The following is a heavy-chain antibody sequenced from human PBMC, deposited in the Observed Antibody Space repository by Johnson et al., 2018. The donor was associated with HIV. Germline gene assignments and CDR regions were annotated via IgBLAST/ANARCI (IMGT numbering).Heavy chain of an antibody. V-gene: IGHV3-30*18. D-gene: IGHD6-19*01. J-gene: IGHJ3*02. CDR3: AKERRQSLAFDI. CDR1: GFTFSDYY. Sequence: QEKLVESGGGLVKPGGFLRLSCAASGFTFSDYYMTWIRQAPWKGLEWVAVISYDGSNKYYADSVKGRFTISRDNSKNTLYLQMNSLRAEDTAVYYCAKERRQSLAFDIWGQGTMVTVSS. CDR2: ISYDGSNK.